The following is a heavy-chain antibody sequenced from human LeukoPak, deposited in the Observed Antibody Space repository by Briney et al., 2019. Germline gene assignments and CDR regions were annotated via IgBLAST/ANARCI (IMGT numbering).Heavy chain of an antibody. CDR1: GFIVSSNY. V-gene: IGHV3-53*01. J-gene: IGHJ4*02. Sequence: GGSLTLSCAASGFIVSSNYMNWVRQAPGQGLERVSVIYSGGSTYYADSVKGRFTISRDNSKNTLYLQMNSLRVEDTAVYYCARLYYLVYYFDYWGQGTLVTVSS. CDR2: IYSGGST. D-gene: IGHD3-10*01. CDR3: ARLYYLVYYFDY.